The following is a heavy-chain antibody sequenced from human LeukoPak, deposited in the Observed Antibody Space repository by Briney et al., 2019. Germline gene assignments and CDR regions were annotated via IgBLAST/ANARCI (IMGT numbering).Heavy chain of an antibody. J-gene: IGHJ6*03. CDR2: IISIFGTA. CDR3: ARGNDGSGSPSYYFYYMDV. D-gene: IGHD3-10*01. V-gene: IGHV1-69*13. Sequence: GASVKVSCKASGGTFSNYAISWVRQAPGQGLEWMGGIISIFGTANYAQKFQGRVTITADESTSTAYMELSSLRSEDTAVYYCARGNDGSGSPSYYFYYMDVWGKGTTVTISS. CDR1: GGTFSNYA.